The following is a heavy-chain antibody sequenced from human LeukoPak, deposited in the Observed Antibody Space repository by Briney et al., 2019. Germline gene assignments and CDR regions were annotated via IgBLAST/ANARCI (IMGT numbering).Heavy chain of an antibody. CDR3: ARLLAGCPGGRCRAHFDY. Sequence: PSETLSLTCSVSGDSINSNYWSWMRQPLGKGQEWIGYIYYGGSTNYNPSLKSRVSMSVDTSKNQFSLNLSSVTAADTAVYHCARLLAGCPGGRCRAHFDYWGQGTLVTVSS. D-gene: IGHD2-15*01. CDR1: GDSINSNY. CDR2: IYYGGST. J-gene: IGHJ4*02. V-gene: IGHV4-59*01.